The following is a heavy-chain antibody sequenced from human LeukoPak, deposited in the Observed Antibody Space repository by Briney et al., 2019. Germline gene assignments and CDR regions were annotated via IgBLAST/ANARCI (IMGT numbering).Heavy chain of an antibody. CDR2: IIPIFGTA. CDR1: GGTFSSYA. J-gene: IGHJ3*02. Sequence: SVTVSCKASGGTFSSYAISWVRQAPGQGLEWMGRIIPIFGTANYAQKFQGRVTITTDESTSTAYMELSSLRSEDTAVYYCARVGATPNYAFDIWGQGTMVTVSS. CDR3: ARVGATPNYAFDI. D-gene: IGHD1-26*01. V-gene: IGHV1-69*05.